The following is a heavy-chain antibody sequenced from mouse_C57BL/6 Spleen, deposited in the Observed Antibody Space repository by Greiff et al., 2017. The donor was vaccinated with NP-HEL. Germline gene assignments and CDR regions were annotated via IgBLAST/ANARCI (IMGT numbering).Heavy chain of an antibody. J-gene: IGHJ4*01. Sequence: EVQGVESGGGLVQPGGSLKLSCAASGFTFSDYYMYWVRQTPEKRLEWVAYISNGGGSTYYPDTVKGRFTISRDNAKNTLYLQMSRLKSEDTAMYYCAREGGTTVVDYAMDYWGQGTSVTVSS. CDR2: ISNGGGST. CDR3: AREGGTTVVDYAMDY. CDR1: GFTFSDYY. D-gene: IGHD1-1*01. V-gene: IGHV5-12*01.